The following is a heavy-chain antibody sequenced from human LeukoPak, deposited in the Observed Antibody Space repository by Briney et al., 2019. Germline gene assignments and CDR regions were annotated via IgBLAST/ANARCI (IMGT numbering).Heavy chain of an antibody. V-gene: IGHV1-46*01. CDR2: INPSGGST. CDR1: GYTFTGYY. J-gene: IGHJ6*02. Sequence: ASVKVSCKASGYTFTGYYMHWVRQAPGQGLEWMGIINPSGGSTSYAQKFQGRVTMTRDTSTSTVYMELSSLRSEDTAVYYCAGSIAARRGYYYGMDVWGQGTTVTVSS. CDR3: AGSIAARRGYYYGMDV. D-gene: IGHD6-6*01.